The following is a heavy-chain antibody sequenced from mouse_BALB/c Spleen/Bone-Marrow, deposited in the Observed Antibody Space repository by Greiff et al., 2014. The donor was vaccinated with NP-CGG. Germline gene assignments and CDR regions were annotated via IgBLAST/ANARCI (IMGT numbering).Heavy chain of an antibody. CDR1: GFNIKDTY. CDR2: IDPANGNT. V-gene: IGHV14-3*02. CDR3: ARFAY. J-gene: IGHJ3*01. Sequence: VHVKQSGAELVKPGASVKLSCTASGFNIKDTYMHWVKQRPEQDLEWIGRIDPANGNTKYDPKFQGKATITADTSSNTAYLQLSSLTSEDTAVYYCARFAYWGQGTLVTVSA.